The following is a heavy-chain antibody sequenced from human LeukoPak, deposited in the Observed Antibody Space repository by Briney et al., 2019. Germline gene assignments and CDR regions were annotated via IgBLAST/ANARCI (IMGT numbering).Heavy chain of an antibody. CDR2: INHSGST. J-gene: IGHJ6*02. V-gene: IGHV4-34*01. CDR3: ARRSTRLYYYYGMDV. Sequence: SETLSLTCAGYGGSFSGYYWSWIRQPPGKGLEWIGEINHSGSTNYNPSLKSRVTISVDTSKNQFSLKLSSVTAADTAVYYCARRSTRLYYYYGMDVWGQGTTVTVSS. CDR1: GGSFSGYY. D-gene: IGHD2-2*01.